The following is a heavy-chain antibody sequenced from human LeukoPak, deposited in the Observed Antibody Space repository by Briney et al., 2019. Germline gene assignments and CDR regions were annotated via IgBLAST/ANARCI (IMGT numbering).Heavy chain of an antibody. Sequence: GGSLRLSCAASGFTFSSYSMNWVRQAPGKGLEWVSSISSSSSYIYYADSVKGRFTISRDNAKNSLYLQMNSLRAEDTAVYYCAKGYYDSYGHDYWGQGTLVTVSS. CDR3: AKGYYDSYGHDY. J-gene: IGHJ4*02. CDR1: GFTFSSYS. V-gene: IGHV3-21*04. D-gene: IGHD3-22*01. CDR2: ISSSSSYI.